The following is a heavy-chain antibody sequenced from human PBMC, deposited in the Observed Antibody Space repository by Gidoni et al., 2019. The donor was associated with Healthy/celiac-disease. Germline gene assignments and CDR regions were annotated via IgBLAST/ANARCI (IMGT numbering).Heavy chain of an antibody. CDR1: GFTFSSYG. J-gene: IGHJ4*02. CDR2: ISYDGSNK. Sequence: QVQLVESGGGVVQPGRSLRLSCAASGFTFSSYGMHWVRQAPGKGLEWVAVISYDGSNKYYADSVKGRFTISRDNSKNTLYLQMNSLRAEDTAVYYCAKDPGYYYDSSGYYYFDYWGQGTLVTVSS. D-gene: IGHD3-22*01. CDR3: AKDPGYYYDSSGYYYFDY. V-gene: IGHV3-30*18.